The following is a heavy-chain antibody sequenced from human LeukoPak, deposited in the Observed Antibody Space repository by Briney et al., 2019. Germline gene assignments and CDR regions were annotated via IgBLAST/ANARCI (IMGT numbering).Heavy chain of an antibody. V-gene: IGHV1-69*13. CDR1: GGTFSSYA. D-gene: IGHD2-2*01. CDR2: IIPIFGTA. Sequence: ASVKVSCKASGGTFSSYAISWVRQAPGQGLEWMGGIIPIFGTANYAQKFQGRVTITADESTSTAYMELSSLRSEDTAVYYCARESCSSTSCPADLWGRGTMVTVSS. J-gene: IGHJ3*01. CDR3: ARESCSSTSCPADL.